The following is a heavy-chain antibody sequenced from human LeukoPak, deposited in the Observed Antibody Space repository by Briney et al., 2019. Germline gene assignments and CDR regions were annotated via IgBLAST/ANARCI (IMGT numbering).Heavy chain of an antibody. J-gene: IGHJ4*02. V-gene: IGHV1-46*01. D-gene: IGHD6-13*01. CDR1: GYTFTGYY. CDR2: INPSGGST. Sequence: ASVKVSCTASGYTFTGYYMHWVRQAPGQGLEWMGIINPSGGSTSYAQKFQGRVTMTRDTSTSTVYMELSSLRSEDTAVYYCARDLYSSSWYAGGFDYWGQGTLVTVSS. CDR3: ARDLYSSSWYAGGFDY.